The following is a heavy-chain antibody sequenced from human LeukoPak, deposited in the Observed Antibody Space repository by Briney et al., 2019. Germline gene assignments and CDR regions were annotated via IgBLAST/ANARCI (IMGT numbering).Heavy chain of an antibody. CDR2: IYYSGST. J-gene: IGHJ3*02. CDR3: ARVGIAVAGTLAFGI. V-gene: IGHV4-59*01. D-gene: IGHD6-19*01. CDR1: GGSISSYY. Sequence: SETLSLTCTVSGGSISSYYWSWIRQPPGKGLEWIGYIYYSGSTNYNPSPKSRVTISVDTSKNQLSLKLSSVTAADTAVYYCARVGIAVAGTLAFGIWGQGTMVTVSS.